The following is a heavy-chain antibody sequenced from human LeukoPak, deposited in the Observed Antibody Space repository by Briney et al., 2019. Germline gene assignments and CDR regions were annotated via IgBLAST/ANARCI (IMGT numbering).Heavy chain of an antibody. CDR3: AREVTGTGDYFDY. J-gene: IGHJ4*02. Sequence: PGGSLRLSCAASGFTVSSNYMSWVRQAPGKGLEWVSVIYSGGSTYYADSVNGRFPISRDNSKNTLYLQMNSLRAEDTAVYYCAREVTGTGDYFDYWGQGTLVTVSS. CDR2: IYSGGST. V-gene: IGHV3-53*01. D-gene: IGHD1-1*01. CDR1: GFTVSSNY.